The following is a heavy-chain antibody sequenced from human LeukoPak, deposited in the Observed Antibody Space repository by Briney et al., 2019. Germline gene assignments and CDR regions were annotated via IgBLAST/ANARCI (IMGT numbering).Heavy chain of an antibody. Sequence: QPGGSLRLSCAASGFTFSSYWMSWVRQAPGKGLEWVAIIKQDGSEKYYVDSVKGRFTISRDNAKNSLYLQMNSLRAEDTAVYYCARDLHQYYYDSSGYLEGDYFDYWGQGTLVTVSS. CDR2: IKQDGSEK. CDR3: ARDLHQYYYDSSGYLEGDYFDY. D-gene: IGHD3-22*01. J-gene: IGHJ4*02. CDR1: GFTFSSYW. V-gene: IGHV3-7*04.